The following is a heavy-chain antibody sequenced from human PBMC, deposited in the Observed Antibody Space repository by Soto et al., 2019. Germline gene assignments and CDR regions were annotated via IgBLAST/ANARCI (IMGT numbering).Heavy chain of an antibody. CDR2: IYYSGST. CDR3: ARPPYYYDSSGYYYGSDY. J-gene: IGHJ4*02. CDR1: GGSVSSGSYY. D-gene: IGHD3-22*01. Sequence: PSETLSLTCTVSGGSVSSGSYYWSWIRQPPGKGLEWIGYIYYSGSTNYNPSLKSRVTISVDTSKNQFSLKLSSVTAADTAVYYCARPPYYYDSSGYYYGSDYWGQGTLVTVSS. V-gene: IGHV4-61*01.